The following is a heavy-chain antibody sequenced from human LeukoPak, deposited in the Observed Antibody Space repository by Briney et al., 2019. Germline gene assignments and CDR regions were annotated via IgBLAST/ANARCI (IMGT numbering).Heavy chain of an antibody. Sequence: SETLSLTCTVSGGSISSSSYYWGWIRQPPGKGLEWIGSIYYSGSTYSNPSLQSRVTISVDTSKNQFSLKLSSVTAADTAVYYCARQTVLRYFDWFCWFDPWGQGTLVTVSS. CDR3: ARQTVLRYFDWFCWFDP. CDR1: GGSISSSSYY. CDR2: IYYSGST. J-gene: IGHJ5*02. D-gene: IGHD3-9*01. V-gene: IGHV4-39*01.